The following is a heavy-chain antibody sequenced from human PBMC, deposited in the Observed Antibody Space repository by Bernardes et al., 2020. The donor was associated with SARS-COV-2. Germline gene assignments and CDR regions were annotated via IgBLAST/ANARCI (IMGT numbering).Heavy chain of an antibody. CDR2: LCGSGGST. Sequence: GGALRLSRSASGFTLSRYAMGWVRPAPGEGVEWVSALCGSGGSTYYADPLKGRFTISRDNSKNTLYLQMNSLRAEDTAVYYCAKVGIVVVPAARIGTDTGNTDSDYWGQGTLVTVSS. CDR3: AKVGIVVVPAARIGTDTGNTDSDY. J-gene: IGHJ4*02. CDR1: GFTLSRYA. D-gene: IGHD2-2*03. V-gene: IGHV3-23*01.